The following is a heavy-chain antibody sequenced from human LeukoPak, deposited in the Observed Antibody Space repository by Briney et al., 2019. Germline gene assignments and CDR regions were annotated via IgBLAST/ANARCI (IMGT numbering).Heavy chain of an antibody. V-gene: IGHV3-30-3*01. CDR1: GFTFSSYA. CDR2: ISYDASNK. J-gene: IGHJ4*02. D-gene: IGHD3-3*01. Sequence: PGGSLRLSCAASGFTFSSYAMHWVRQAPGKGLEWLAVISYDASNKYYADSVKGRFTISRDNSKNTLYLQMNSLRTEDTAVYYCAKDPPTYYDFWSGYPYPLFDYWGQGTLVTVSS. CDR3: AKDPPTYYDFWSGYPYPLFDY.